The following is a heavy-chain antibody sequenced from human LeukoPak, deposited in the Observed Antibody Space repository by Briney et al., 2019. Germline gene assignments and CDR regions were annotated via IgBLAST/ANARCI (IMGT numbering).Heavy chain of an antibody. J-gene: IGHJ3*02. V-gene: IGHV4-59*08. CDR3: ARRNDFGI. CDR2: IYYSGST. CDR1: GGSISGDH. Sequence: SETLSLTCTVSGGSISGDHWNWIRQPPGKGLEWIGYIYYSGSTNYNPSLKSRVTISIDTSKNQFSLKLTSVTAAVTAVYYCARRNDFGIWGQGTMVTVSS.